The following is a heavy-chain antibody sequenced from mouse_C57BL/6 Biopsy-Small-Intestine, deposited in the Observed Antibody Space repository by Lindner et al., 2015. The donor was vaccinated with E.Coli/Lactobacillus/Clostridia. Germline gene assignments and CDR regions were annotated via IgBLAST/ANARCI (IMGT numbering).Heavy chain of an antibody. J-gene: IGHJ4*01. CDR2: ISYSGST. V-gene: IGHV3-1*01. Sequence: VQLQESGPGMVKPSQSLSLTCTVTGYSITSGYDWHWIRHFPGNKLEWMGYISYSGSTNYNPSLKSRISITHDTSKNHFFLKLNSVTTEDTATYYCARAGTGIYYYAMDYWGQGTSVTVSS. CDR3: ARAGTGIYYYAMDY. D-gene: IGHD4-1*01. CDR1: GYSITSGYD.